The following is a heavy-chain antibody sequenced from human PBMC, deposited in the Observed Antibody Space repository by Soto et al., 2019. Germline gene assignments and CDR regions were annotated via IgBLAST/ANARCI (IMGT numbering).Heavy chain of an antibody. Sequence: QVQLQQWGAGLLKPSETLSLNCAVNGGSLSGYYWSWIRQPPGKGLEWIGEIKDGGYTNYSPSLKSRATISSDTSNNHFSLSLTSVTAADTGLYYCARGQEGVVSTHWDQGALVTVSS. CDR2: IKDGGYT. CDR3: ARGQEGVVSTH. V-gene: IGHV4-34*01. J-gene: IGHJ4*02. CDR1: GGSLSGYY. D-gene: IGHD2-8*02.